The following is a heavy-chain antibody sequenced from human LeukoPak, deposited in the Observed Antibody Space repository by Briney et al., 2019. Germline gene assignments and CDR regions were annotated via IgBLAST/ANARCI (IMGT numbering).Heavy chain of an antibody. CDR2: IYYSGST. Sequence: PSETLSVTCTVSGASISDYYWSWIRQPPGKGLEWIGYIYYSGSTYYNPSLKSRVTISVDTSKNQFSLKLSSVTAAGTAVYYCARELGYYDSSGYFDYWGQGTLVTVSS. D-gene: IGHD3-22*01. J-gene: IGHJ4*02. CDR3: ARELGYYDSSGYFDY. V-gene: IGHV4-30-4*01. CDR1: GASISDYY.